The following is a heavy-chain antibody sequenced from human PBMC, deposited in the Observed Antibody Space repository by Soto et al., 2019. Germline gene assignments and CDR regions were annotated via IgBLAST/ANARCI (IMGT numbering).Heavy chain of an antibody. J-gene: IGHJ4*02. CDR3: ARDHYDSSGSEGY. D-gene: IGHD3-22*01. CDR2: INGGNGIT. CDR1: GNTVPNYA. Sequence: ASVKVSCKASGNTVPNYAIHWVRQAPGQRLEWMGWINGGNGITYYSEHFQGRVTITRDTSTGTAYMELSSLRSEDTAVYYCARDHYDSSGSEGYWGQGTLVTVSS. V-gene: IGHV1-3*01.